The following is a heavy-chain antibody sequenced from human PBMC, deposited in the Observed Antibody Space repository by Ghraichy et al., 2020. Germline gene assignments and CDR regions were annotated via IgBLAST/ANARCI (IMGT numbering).Heavy chain of an antibody. Sequence: ASVKVSCKASGYTFTGYYMHWVRQAPGQGLEWMGWINPNSGGTNYAQKFQGRVTMTRDTSISTAYMELSRLRSDDTAVYYCARDRVATIPGGPYYYYGMDVWGQGTTVTVSS. CDR3: ARDRVATIPGGPYYYYGMDV. CDR2: INPNSGGT. D-gene: IGHD5-12*01. CDR1: GYTFTGYY. V-gene: IGHV1-2*02. J-gene: IGHJ6*02.